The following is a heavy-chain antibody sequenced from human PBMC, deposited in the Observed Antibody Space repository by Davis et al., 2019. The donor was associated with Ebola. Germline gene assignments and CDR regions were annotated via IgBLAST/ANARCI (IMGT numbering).Heavy chain of an antibody. J-gene: IGHJ3*02. CDR3: AREAGGGAFEI. CDR1: GGSISSGGYY. Sequence: MPSETLSLTCSVAGGSISSGGYYWNWIRQHPGEGLEWIGIIYYSGTTHYNPSLKSRVIISRDTSKNQFSLKLSSVTAADTAVYYCAREAGGGAFEIGGQGTMITVSS. D-gene: IGHD3-16*01. V-gene: IGHV4-31*03. CDR2: IYYSGTT.